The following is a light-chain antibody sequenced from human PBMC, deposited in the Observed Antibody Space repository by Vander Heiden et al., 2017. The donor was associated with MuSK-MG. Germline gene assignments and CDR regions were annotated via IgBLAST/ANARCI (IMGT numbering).Light chain of an antibody. CDR2: SAS. CDR1: QTIFNY. CDR3: RQGYAAPLT. J-gene: IGKJ4*01. Sequence: DIQLTQSPSSLSASVGDRVTITCRASQTIFNYLNWYQQSPGKAPKLLIYSASTSQSGTRPRSSDRGSLTDFTLVIIRLQPEDFPTYYCRQGYAAPLTFGGGTKLETK. V-gene: IGKV1-39*01.